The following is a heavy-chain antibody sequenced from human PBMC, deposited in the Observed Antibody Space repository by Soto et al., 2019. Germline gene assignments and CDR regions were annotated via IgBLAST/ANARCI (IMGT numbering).Heavy chain of an antibody. Sequence: QVQLQGSGPGLLKPSETLSLTCAVSGDSISSSVWCVWVRQPPGKGLEWIGEIFHSGSTNYNPSLKSRATTSVDKSKNQFSLNLTSVTAADTALYYCARQAWTRLDCWGQGTLVAVSS. J-gene: IGHJ4*02. D-gene: IGHD2-2*01. V-gene: IGHV4-4*02. CDR3: ARQAWTRLDC. CDR2: IFHSGST. CDR1: GDSISSSVW.